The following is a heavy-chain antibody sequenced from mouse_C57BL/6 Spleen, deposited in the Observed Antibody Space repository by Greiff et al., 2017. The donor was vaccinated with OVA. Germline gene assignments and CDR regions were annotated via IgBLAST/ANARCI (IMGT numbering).Heavy chain of an antibody. CDR2: IYPGDGDT. V-gene: IGHV1-80*01. CDR3: ARDEMDYYAMDY. J-gene: IGHJ4*01. CDR1: GYAFSSYW. Sequence: QVQLQQSGAELVKPGASVKISCKASGYAFSSYWMNWVKQRPGKGLEWIGQIYPGDGDTNYNGKFKGKATLTADKSSSTAYMQLSSLTSEDSAVYFCARDEMDYYAMDYWGQGTSVTVSS.